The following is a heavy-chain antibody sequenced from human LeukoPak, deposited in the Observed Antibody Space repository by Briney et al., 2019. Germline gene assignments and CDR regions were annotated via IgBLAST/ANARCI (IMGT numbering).Heavy chain of an antibody. CDR3: AGGAGWLVDY. J-gene: IGHJ4*02. Sequence: PGGSLRLSCAASGFTFSSYSMNWVRQAPGKGLEWVSSISSSSSYIYYADSVKGRFTISRDNAKNSLYLQMNSLRAEDTAVYYCAGGAGWLVDYWGQGTLVTVSS. CDR1: GFTFSSYS. CDR2: ISSSSSYI. D-gene: IGHD6-19*01. V-gene: IGHV3-21*01.